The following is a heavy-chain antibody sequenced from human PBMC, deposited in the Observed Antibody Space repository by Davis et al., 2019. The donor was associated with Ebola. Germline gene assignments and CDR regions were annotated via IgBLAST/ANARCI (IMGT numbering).Heavy chain of an antibody. CDR1: GFTFSSNS. Sequence: GESLKISCAASGFTFSSNSMNWVRQAPGKGLEWVSYISSSSSTIYYADSVKGRFTISRDNAKNSLYLQMNSLRAEDTAVYYCTRHVSGDFWYFDLWGRGTLVTVSS. V-gene: IGHV3-48*01. J-gene: IGHJ2*01. D-gene: IGHD4-17*01. CDR2: ISSSSSTI. CDR3: TRHVSGDFWYFDL.